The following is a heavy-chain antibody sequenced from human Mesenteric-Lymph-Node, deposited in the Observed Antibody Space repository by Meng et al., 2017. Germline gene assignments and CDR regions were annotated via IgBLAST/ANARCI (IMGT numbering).Heavy chain of an antibody. D-gene: IGHD5-12*01. Sequence: ASVKVSCKASGYTFTSYGISWVRQAPGQGLEWMGWISAYNGNTNYAQKLQGRVTMTTDTSTSTAYMELRSLRSDDTAVYYCARTYYSGYDYRGVGAFDIWGQGTMVTVSS. CDR3: ARTYYSGYDYRGVGAFDI. J-gene: IGHJ3*02. V-gene: IGHV1-18*01. CDR2: ISAYNGNT. CDR1: GYTFTSYG.